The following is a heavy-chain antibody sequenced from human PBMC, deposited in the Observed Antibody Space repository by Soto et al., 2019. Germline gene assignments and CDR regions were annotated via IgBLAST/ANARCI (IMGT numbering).Heavy chain of an antibody. D-gene: IGHD3-16*01. V-gene: IGHV3-33*01. J-gene: IGHJ4*02. CDR3: ARGLITSTHRGIDY. CDR2: IWYDGSNK. Sequence: GGSLRLSCAASGFIFSSYGMHRVRQAPGKGLEWVAVIWYDGSNKYYTDSVKGRFTISRDNSRNTLYLQMNSLSAEDTAVYYCARGLITSTHRGIDYWGQGPLVTVSS. CDR1: GFIFSSYG.